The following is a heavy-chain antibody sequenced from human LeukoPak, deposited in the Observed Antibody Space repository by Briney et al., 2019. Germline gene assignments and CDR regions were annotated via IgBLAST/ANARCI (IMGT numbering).Heavy chain of an antibody. CDR2: ISSSSSYI. J-gene: IGHJ4*02. CDR1: GFTFSSYS. V-gene: IGHV3-21*01. CDR3: ARGGSTWYIDY. Sequence: GGSLRLSCAASGFTFSSYSMNWVRQAPGKGLEWVSSISSSSSYIYYADSVKGRFTISRDNTKNSLYLQMNSLRAEDTAVYYCARGGSTWYIDYWGQGTLVTVSS. D-gene: IGHD6-13*01.